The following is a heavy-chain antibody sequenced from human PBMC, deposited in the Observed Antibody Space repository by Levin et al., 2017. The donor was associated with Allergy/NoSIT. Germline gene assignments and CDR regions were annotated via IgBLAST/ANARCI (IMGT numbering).Heavy chain of an antibody. V-gene: IGHV1-69*02. CDR2: IIPFLGLA. Sequence: GASVKVSCKASGGTFSSYTITWVRQAPGQGLEWMGRIIPFLGLANYAQKFQGRVTITADKSTSTAYMELSSLRSEDTAVHYCLIAARPPYYWGQGTLVTVSS. CDR3: LIAARPPYY. J-gene: IGHJ4*02. CDR1: GGTFSSYT. D-gene: IGHD6-6*01.